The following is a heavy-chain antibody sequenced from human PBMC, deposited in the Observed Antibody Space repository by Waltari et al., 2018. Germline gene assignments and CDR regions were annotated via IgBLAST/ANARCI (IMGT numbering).Heavy chain of an antibody. CDR2: FDPEDGET. CDR3: ATEGGYCTNGVCYDRTYYFDY. V-gene: IGHV1-24*01. D-gene: IGHD2-8*01. Sequence: PGKGLEWMGGFDPEDGETIYAQKFQGRVTMTEDTSTDTAYMELSSLRSEDTAVYYCATEGGYCTNGVCYDRTYYFDYWGQGTLVTVSS. J-gene: IGHJ4*02.